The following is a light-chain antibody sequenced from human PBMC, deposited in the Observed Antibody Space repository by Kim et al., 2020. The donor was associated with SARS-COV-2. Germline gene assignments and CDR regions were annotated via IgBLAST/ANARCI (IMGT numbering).Light chain of an antibody. Sequence: GPKVTISCSGSSSNIGNNYVSWYQQLPGTAPKLLIYDNNKRPSGIPDRFSGSKSGTSATLGITGLQTGDEADYYCGTWDSSLSAVLFGGGTQLTVL. CDR1: SSNIGNNY. V-gene: IGLV1-51*01. CDR2: DNN. CDR3: GTWDSSLSAVL. J-gene: IGLJ2*01.